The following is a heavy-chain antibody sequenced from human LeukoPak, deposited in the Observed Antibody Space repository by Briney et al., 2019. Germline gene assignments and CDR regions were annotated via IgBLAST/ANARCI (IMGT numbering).Heavy chain of an antibody. CDR3: ASSRSGWSFDY. D-gene: IGHD6-19*01. CDR2: IYTGDSDT. CDR1: GYSFTNYW. Sequence: RGESLKISCKGSGYSFTNYWIAWVHQMPGKVEEWMGIIYTGDSDTRYSPSLQGQVTISADKSISTAYLQWSSLKASDTAMYYCASSRSGWSFDYWGQGTLVTVSS. J-gene: IGHJ4*02. V-gene: IGHV5-51*07.